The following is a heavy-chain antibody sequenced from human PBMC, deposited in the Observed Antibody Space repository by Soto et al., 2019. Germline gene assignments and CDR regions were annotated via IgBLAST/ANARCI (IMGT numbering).Heavy chain of an antibody. CDR2: ISSSSSYI. Sequence: KPGGSLRLSCAAPGFTFSSYSMNWVRQAPGKGLEWVSSISSSSSYIYYADSVKGRFTISRDNAKNSLYLQMNSLRAEDTAVYYCARNPKPRDFWSGYYTLDAFDIWGQGTMVTVSS. J-gene: IGHJ3*02. D-gene: IGHD3-3*01. CDR1: GFTFSSYS. CDR3: ARNPKPRDFWSGYYTLDAFDI. V-gene: IGHV3-21*01.